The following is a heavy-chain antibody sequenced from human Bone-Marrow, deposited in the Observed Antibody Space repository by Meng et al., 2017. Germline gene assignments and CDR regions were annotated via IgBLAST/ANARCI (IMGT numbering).Heavy chain of an antibody. CDR2: IYYSGST. J-gene: IGHJ4*02. CDR3: ARGGWSLDY. Sequence: VQLQQWGAGLLKPSETLSLTCAVYGGSFSGYYWSWIRQPPGKGLEWIGYIYYSGSTNYNPSLKSRVTKSVDTSKNQFSLNLSSVTAADTAVYYCARGGWSLDYWGQGTLVTVSS. V-gene: IGHV4-34*11. CDR1: GGSFSGYY. D-gene: IGHD2-15*01.